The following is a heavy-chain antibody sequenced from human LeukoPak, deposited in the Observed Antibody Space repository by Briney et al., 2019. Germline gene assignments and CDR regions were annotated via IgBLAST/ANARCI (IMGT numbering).Heavy chain of an antibody. Sequence: PGGSLRLSCAASGFIFSSYGMHWVRQAPGKGLEWVAVISYDGSNKYCADSVKGRFTISRDNSKNTLYLQMSSLRAEDTAVYYCARGEYSYFDYWGQGTLVTVSS. D-gene: IGHD5-18*01. V-gene: IGHV3-30*19. CDR3: ARGEYSYFDY. CDR1: GFIFSSYG. J-gene: IGHJ4*02. CDR2: ISYDGSNK.